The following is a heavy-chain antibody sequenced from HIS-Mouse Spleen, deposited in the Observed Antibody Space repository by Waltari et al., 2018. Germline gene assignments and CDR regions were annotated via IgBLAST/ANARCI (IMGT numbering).Heavy chain of an antibody. D-gene: IGHD6-13*01. CDR3: AREIPYSSSWYDWYFDL. CDR2: IYYSGST. V-gene: IGHV4-39*07. CDR1: GGSLSSSSYY. J-gene: IGHJ2*01. Sequence: QLQLQESGPGLVKPSETLSLTCPVSGGSLSSSSYYSGWIRQPPGKGLEWIGSIYYSGSTYYNPSLKSRVTISVDTSKNQFSLKLSSVTAADTAVYYCAREIPYSSSWYDWYFDLWGRGTLVTVSS.